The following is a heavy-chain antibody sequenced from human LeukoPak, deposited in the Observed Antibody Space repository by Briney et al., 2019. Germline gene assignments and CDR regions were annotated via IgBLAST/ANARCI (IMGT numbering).Heavy chain of an antibody. CDR3: ARLPRVDTASY. CDR1: GFTFSSYS. Sequence: GGSLRLSCAASGFTFSSYSMTWVRQAPGKGLEWVSSISSSSSYIYYADSVKGRFTISRDNAKNSLYLQMNSLRAEDTAVYYCARLPRVDTASYWGQGTLVTVSS. CDR2: ISSSSSYI. J-gene: IGHJ4*02. V-gene: IGHV3-21*01. D-gene: IGHD5-18*01.